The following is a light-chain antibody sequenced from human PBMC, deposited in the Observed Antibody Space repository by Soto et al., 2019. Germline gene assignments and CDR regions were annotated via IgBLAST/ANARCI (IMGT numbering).Light chain of an antibody. J-gene: IGKJ3*01. CDR1: QGISSY. V-gene: IGKV1-9*01. CDR2: AAS. Sequence: IQLTQSPSSLSASLGDRVTITCRASQGISSYLAWYQQRPGKAPKLLIYAASTLQSGVPSRFSGSGSGTDFTLTISSLQPEDFATYYCQQLNNYPRTFGPGTRVDIE. CDR3: QQLNNYPRT.